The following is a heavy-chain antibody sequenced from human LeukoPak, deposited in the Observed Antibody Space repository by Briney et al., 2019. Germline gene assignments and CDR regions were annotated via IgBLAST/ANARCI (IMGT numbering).Heavy chain of an antibody. V-gene: IGHV3-30-3*01. CDR1: GFTFSSYA. Sequence: GGSLRLSCAASGFTFSSYAMHWVRQAPGKGLEWVAVISYDGSNKYYADSVKGRFTISRDNSKNTLYLQMNSLRAEDTAVYYCAGGYCSGGSCRNWFDPWGQGTLVTVSS. CDR3: AGGYCSGGSCRNWFDP. D-gene: IGHD2-15*01. J-gene: IGHJ5*02. CDR2: ISYDGSNK.